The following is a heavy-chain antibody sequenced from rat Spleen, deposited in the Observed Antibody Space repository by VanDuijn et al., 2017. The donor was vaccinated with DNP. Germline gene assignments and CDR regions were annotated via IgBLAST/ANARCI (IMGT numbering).Heavy chain of an antibody. CDR2: ISSGGST. Sequence: QVQLKESGPGLVQPSQTLSLTCTVSGFSLTSYTVSWVRQPPGKGLEWIAAISSGGSTYYNSALKSRLSISRDTYKSQVFLKMNSLQTEDTARYFCARTGDYWGQRVMFTVSS. CDR1: GFSLTSYT. CDR3: ARTGDY. J-gene: IGHJ2*01. D-gene: IGHD5-1*01. V-gene: IGHV2-6*01.